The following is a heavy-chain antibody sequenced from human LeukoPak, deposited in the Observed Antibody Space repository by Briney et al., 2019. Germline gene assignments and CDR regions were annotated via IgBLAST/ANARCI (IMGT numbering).Heavy chain of an antibody. Sequence: SDTLSLTCTVSGGSISRSRSYWVGIRQPPAKALEWIASIYYSGNTYYNPSLKRRVNISVATSKNQVTLKLSSVTAAATAVYYCARRRTVSTTGRFAPWGQGILVTVSS. CDR1: GGSISRSRSY. V-gene: IGHV4-39*01. J-gene: IGHJ5*02. CDR2: IYYSGNT. D-gene: IGHD5/OR15-5a*01. CDR3: ARRRTVSTTGRFAP.